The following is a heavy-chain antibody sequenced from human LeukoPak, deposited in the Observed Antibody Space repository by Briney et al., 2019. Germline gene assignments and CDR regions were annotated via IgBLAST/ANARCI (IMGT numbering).Heavy chain of an antibody. CDR3: AKDYAVGSIDY. D-gene: IGHD3-16*01. Sequence: GGSLRLSCAASGFTFSSYAMSWVRQAPGKGLEWVSAISGSGGSTYYADSVKGRFTISRDNSKNTVSLQMESLRAEDTALYYCAKDYAVGSIDYWGQGTLVTVSS. CDR2: ISGSGGST. V-gene: IGHV3-23*01. CDR1: GFTFSSYA. J-gene: IGHJ4*02.